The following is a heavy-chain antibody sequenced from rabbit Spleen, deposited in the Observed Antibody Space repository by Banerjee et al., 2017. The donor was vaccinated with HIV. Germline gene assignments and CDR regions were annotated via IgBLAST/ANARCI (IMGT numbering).Heavy chain of an antibody. J-gene: IGHJ3*01. Sequence: QELLVESGGGLVQPGGSLKLSCTASGFPFSNKVVMCWVRQAPGKGPECIACIYADRSGSTYYASWAKGRFTCSKTSSTTATLQMTRLTVADTATYFCARGGYVVWGQGTLVTVS. CDR1: GFPFSNKVV. D-gene: IGHD6-1*01. CDR2: IYADRSGST. CDR3: ARGGYVV. V-gene: IGHV1S45*01.